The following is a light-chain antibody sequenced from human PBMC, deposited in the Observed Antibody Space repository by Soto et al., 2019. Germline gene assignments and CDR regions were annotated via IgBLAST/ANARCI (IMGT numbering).Light chain of an antibody. V-gene: IGLV2-14*01. Sequence: QSALTQPASVSGSPGQSITISCTGTSSDVGDYNYVSWYQQHPGKAPKLMIYDVSNRPAGVSNRFSGSKSGNTASLTISGLRAEDEADYYCSSYTSSSTLYVFGTGTKVTVL. CDR1: SSDVGDYNY. CDR2: DVS. J-gene: IGLJ1*01. CDR3: SSYTSSSTLYV.